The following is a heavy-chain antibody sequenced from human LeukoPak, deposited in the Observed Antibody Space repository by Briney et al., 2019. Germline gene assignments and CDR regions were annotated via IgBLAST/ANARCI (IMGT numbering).Heavy chain of an antibody. Sequence: ASVKVSCKASGYTFTGYYMHWVRQAPGQGLEWMGWINPSGGSTSYAQKFQGRVTMTRDTSTSTVYMELSSLRSEDTAVYYCAREKYRSPFTPLDYYGMDVWGQGITVTVSS. CDR3: AREKYRSPFTPLDYYGMDV. CDR1: GYTFTGYY. D-gene: IGHD2-2*02. CDR2: INPSGGST. J-gene: IGHJ6*02. V-gene: IGHV1-46*01.